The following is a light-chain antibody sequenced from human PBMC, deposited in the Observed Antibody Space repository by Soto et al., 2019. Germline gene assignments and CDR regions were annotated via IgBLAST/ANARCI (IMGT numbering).Light chain of an antibody. CDR2: EGS. Sequence: QSVLTQPPSASGSPGQSVTISCTGTSSDVGGYIFVSWYQHHPGKAPKLMIYEGSKRPSGVSDRFSGSKSGNTASLTISGLQADDEADYYCCSYAGSANVFGTGTKLTVL. CDR1: SSDVGGYIF. V-gene: IGLV2-8*01. J-gene: IGLJ1*01. CDR3: CSYAGSANV.